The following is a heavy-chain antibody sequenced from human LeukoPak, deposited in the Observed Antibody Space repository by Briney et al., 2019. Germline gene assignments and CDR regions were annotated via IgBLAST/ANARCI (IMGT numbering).Heavy chain of an antibody. CDR2: ISDSGDST. Sequence: GSLRLSCAASGFTFSGYAMSWVRQAPGKGLEWVSAISDSGDSTYYADSVKGRFTISRDNSKNTLYLQMNNLRAEDTAIYYCAKGLAVVDYWGQGTLVTVSS. CDR1: GFTFSGYA. CDR3: AKGLAVVDY. J-gene: IGHJ4*02. V-gene: IGHV3-23*01. D-gene: IGHD6-19*01.